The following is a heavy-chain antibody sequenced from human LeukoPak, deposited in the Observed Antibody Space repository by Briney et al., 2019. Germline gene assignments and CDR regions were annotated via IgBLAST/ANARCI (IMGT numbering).Heavy chain of an antibody. V-gene: IGHV3-21*01. Sequence: GGSLRLSCTASGFTFSTYSMTWVRQAAGKGLEWVSSISSSSSYIYYADSVKGRFTISRDNAKNSLYLQMNSLRAEDTAVYYCARSWPYYYDSSGYTDAFDIWGQGTMVTVSS. D-gene: IGHD3-22*01. CDR3: ARSWPYYYDSSGYTDAFDI. CDR2: ISSSSSYI. CDR1: GFTFSTYS. J-gene: IGHJ3*02.